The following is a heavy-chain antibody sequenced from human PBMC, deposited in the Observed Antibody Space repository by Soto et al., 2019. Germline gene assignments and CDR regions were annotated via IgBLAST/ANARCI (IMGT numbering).Heavy chain of an antibody. D-gene: IGHD5-18*01. CDR2: ISGNGDST. CDR1: GFTFSSYA. J-gene: IGHJ6*02. V-gene: IGHV3-23*01. Sequence: EVLLLESGGGLLQPGGSLRLSCAASGFTFSSYAMTWVRQAPGKGLAWVSAISGNGDSTYYADSVKGRFTISRDNSKNVLYLQMNSLRAEDTAVYYCAQEAGYSLTLGMDVWGQGTTVTVSS. CDR3: AQEAGYSLTLGMDV.